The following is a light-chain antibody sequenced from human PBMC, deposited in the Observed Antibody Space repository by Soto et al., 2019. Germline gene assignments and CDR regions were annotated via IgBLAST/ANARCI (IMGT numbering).Light chain of an antibody. CDR3: SSYAASNNLGV. J-gene: IGLJ2*01. CDR1: SSDVGGYNY. V-gene: IGLV2-8*01. CDR2: EVS. Sequence: QSVLTQPPSASGSPGQSGTISRIGTSSDVGGYNYVSWYQQHPGKAPKLMIYEVSKRPSGVPDRFSGSKSGKTASLTVSGLQAEDEADYYCSSYAASNNLGVFGGGTKVTVL.